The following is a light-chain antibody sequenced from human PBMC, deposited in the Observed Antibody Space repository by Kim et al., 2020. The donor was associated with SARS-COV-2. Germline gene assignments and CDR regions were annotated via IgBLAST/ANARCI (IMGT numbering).Light chain of an antibody. CDR3: AAWDDSLNGVV. J-gene: IGLJ2*01. Sequence: QSVLTQPPSASGTPGQRVTISCSGSSSNIGSNPVNWYQQFPGTAPKLLIYTNNQWPSGVPDRFSGSKSGTSTSLAISGLQSEDEADYYCAAWDDSLNGVVFGGGTK. V-gene: IGLV1-44*01. CDR2: TNN. CDR1: SSNIGSNP.